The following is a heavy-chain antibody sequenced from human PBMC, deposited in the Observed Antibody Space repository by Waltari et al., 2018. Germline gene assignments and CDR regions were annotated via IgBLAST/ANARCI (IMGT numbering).Heavy chain of an antibody. V-gene: IGHV3-7*01. Sequence: EMQLVESGGGLVQPGGSLRLSCAPSGLTFGSYWMGWVRQAPGKGLEWVANIKQDASEEYYVDSVKGRFTISKDNAKNSLSLQMNSLRAEDTAVYYCATGSTARGYYGMDVWGQGTTVTVSS. D-gene: IGHD3-10*01. CDR2: IKQDASEE. J-gene: IGHJ6*02. CDR3: ATGSTARGYYGMDV. CDR1: GLTFGSYW.